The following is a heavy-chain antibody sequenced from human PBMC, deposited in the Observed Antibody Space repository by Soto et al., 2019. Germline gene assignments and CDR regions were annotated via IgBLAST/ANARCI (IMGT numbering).Heavy chain of an antibody. J-gene: IGHJ5*01. D-gene: IGHD2-8*01. CDR2: TYYRSKWDY. Sequence: SQTRSLTCAISGDSISTNSATWDWIRTSPSRGLEWLGRTYYRSKWDYDYAASVKGRININPDTSNNQVSLHLDSVTPDDTAVYYCARLIGNSWLDSWGQGTLVTVSS. CDR3: ARLIGNSWLDS. CDR1: GDSISTNSAT. V-gene: IGHV6-1*01.